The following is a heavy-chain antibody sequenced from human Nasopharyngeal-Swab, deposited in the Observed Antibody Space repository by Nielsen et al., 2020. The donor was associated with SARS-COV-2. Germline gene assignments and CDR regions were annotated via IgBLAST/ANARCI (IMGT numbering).Heavy chain of an antibody. CDR2: IWYDGSNK. Sequence: GESLKISCAASGFTFSSYGMHWVRQAPGKGLEWVAGIWYDGSNKYYADSVKGRFTISRDNSKNTLYLQMNSLRAEDTAVYYCARDLSGYSFYFDYWGQGTLVTVSS. V-gene: IGHV3-30*19. D-gene: IGHD5-18*01. J-gene: IGHJ4*02. CDR3: ARDLSGYSFYFDY. CDR1: GFTFSSYG.